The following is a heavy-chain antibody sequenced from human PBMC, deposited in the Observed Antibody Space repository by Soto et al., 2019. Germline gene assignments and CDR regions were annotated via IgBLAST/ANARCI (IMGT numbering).Heavy chain of an antibody. V-gene: IGHV3-23*01. CDR1: GFTFSSYA. J-gene: IGHJ4*02. D-gene: IGHD2-2*01. CDR3: AKDXXXXXXXXXXSXYXXXXXY. CDR2: ISGSGGST. Sequence: EVQLLESGGGLVQPGGSLRLSCAASGFTFSSYAMSWVRQAPGKGLEWVSAISGSGGSTYYADSVKGRFTISRDNSKNTLYLQMNSLRAEDTAVYYXAKDXXXXXXXXXXSXYXXXXXYWXQGTLVTXXX.